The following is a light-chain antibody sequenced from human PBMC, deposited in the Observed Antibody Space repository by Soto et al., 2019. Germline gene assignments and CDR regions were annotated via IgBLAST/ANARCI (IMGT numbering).Light chain of an antibody. CDR3: QQYYSAPIT. V-gene: IGKV4-1*01. CDR1: QSVLSSSNNKNY. J-gene: IGKJ4*01. Sequence: DIVMTQSPDSLAVSLGERATFNCKSSQSVLSSSNNKNYLAWFQHKPGQPPKQVIYWASTRESGVPDRFSGSGSGTHFTLPISSLRAEDVAVYYCQQYYSAPITFGGGTKVEIK. CDR2: WAS.